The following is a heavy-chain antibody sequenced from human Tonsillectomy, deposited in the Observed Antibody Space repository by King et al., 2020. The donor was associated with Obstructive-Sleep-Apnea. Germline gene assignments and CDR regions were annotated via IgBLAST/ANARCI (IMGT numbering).Heavy chain of an antibody. D-gene: IGHD6-19*01. CDR2: IYYSGST. CDR1: GGSISSYY. J-gene: IGHJ3*02. V-gene: IGHV4-59*01. CDR3: ARSEQWLGTGDAFDI. Sequence: VQLQESGPGLVKPSETLSLTCTVSGGSISSYYWSWIRQPPGKGLEWIGYIYYSGSTNYNPSLKSRVTISVDTSKNQFSLKLSSVTAADTAVYYCARSEQWLGTGDAFDIWGQGTMVTVSS.